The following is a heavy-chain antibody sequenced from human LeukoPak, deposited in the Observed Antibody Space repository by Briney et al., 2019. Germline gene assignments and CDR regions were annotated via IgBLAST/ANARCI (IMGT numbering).Heavy chain of an antibody. CDR3: ARDPYSKPPGAYYYYYGMDV. J-gene: IGHJ6*02. Sequence: ASVKVSCKASGYTFTSYYMHWVRQAPGRGLEWMGIINPSGGSTSYAQKFQGRVTMTRDTFTSTVYMELSSLRSEDTAVYYCARDPYSKPPGAYYYYYGMDVWGQGTTVTVSS. CDR2: INPSGGST. CDR1: GYTFTSYY. D-gene: IGHD4-11*01. V-gene: IGHV1-46*01.